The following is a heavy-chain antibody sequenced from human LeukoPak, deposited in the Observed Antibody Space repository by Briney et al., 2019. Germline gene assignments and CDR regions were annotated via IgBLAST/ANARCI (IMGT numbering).Heavy chain of an antibody. V-gene: IGHV1-2*02. J-gene: IGHJ6*03. Sequence: ASVKVSCKASGYSFTGFYIHWVRQAPGQGLEWMGWINPSSGDTNYAQKFQGRVTMTRDMSASTVYMELSSLRSEDTAVYYCARMSGVVQLWSRYYYYLDVWGKGTTVTVSS. CDR2: INPSSGDT. D-gene: IGHD5-18*01. CDR3: ARMSGVVQLWSRYYYYLDV. CDR1: GYSFTGFY.